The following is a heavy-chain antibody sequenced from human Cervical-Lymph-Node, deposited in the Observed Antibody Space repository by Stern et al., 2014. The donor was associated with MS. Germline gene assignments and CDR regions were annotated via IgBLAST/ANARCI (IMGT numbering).Heavy chain of an antibody. CDR1: GFPFSDYY. D-gene: IGHD5/OR15-5a*01. CDR2: ITSSGSAI. J-gene: IGHJ4*02. Sequence: VQLVESGGGLVKPGGSLRLSCATSGFPFSDYYMTWIRQAPGQGLEWVSHITSSGSAIYYADSVKCRFTISRVNAKNTLYLQMDSLRAEDTAVYYCARGDIVSKIFFDYWGQGALVTVSS. V-gene: IGHV3-11*01. CDR3: ARGDIVSKIFFDY.